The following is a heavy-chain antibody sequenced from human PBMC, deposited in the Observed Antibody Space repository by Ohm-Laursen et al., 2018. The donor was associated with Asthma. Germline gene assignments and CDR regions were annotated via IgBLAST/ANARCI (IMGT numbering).Heavy chain of an antibody. D-gene: IGHD3-16*01. CDR2: ISYDGSNK. CDR3: ARMGRDDYYYYYGMDV. V-gene: IGHV3-30*03. CDR1: GFTFSSYG. J-gene: IGHJ6*02. Sequence: SSLRLSCTASGFTFSSYGMHWVRQAPGKGLEWVAVISYDGSNKYYADSVKGRFTISRDNSKNTLYLQMNSLRAEDTAVYYCARMGRDDYYYYYGMDVWGQGTTVTVSS.